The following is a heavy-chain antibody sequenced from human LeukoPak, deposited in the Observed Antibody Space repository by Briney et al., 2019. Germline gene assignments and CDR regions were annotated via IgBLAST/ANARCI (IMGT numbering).Heavy chain of an antibody. Sequence: SATLSLTCTVSGGSISSYYWSWIRQPPGKGLEWIGYIYYSGSTNCNPSLKSRVTISVDTSKNQFSLKLSSVTAADTAVYFCARHSSYALRHSGYYYRMDVWGQGTTVTVSS. J-gene: IGHJ6*02. V-gene: IGHV4-59*08. CDR3: ARHSSYALRHSGYYYRMDV. D-gene: IGHD2-8*01. CDR2: IYYSGST. CDR1: GGSISSYY.